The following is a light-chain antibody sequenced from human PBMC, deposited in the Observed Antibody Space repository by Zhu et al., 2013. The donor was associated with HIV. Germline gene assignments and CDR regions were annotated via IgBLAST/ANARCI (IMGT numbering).Light chain of an antibody. CDR1: QSITNW. J-gene: IGKJ3*01. Sequence: DIQLTQSPSFLSASVGDRVTITCRASQSITNWLAWYQQKPGKAPKVLIYEASNLESGVSSRFSGSGSGTEFTLTISSLQPDDFATYYCQHVNSNAAFGPGTKVDV. V-gene: IGKV1-5*01. CDR2: EAS. CDR3: QHVNSNAA.